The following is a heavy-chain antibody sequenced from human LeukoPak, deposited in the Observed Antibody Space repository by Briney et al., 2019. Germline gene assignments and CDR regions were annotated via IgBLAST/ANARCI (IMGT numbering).Heavy chain of an antibody. CDR1: GFTFSSYG. D-gene: IGHD3-10*01. CDR2: ISGSGGST. CDR3: AKDTVSLVRGVTHY. V-gene: IGHV3-23*01. J-gene: IGHJ4*02. Sequence: PGGSLRLSCAASGFTFSSYGMHWVRQAPGKGLEWVSTISGSGGSTFYEDSVKGRFTISRDNSKNTLYLQMNSLRAEDTAVYYCAKDTVSLVRGVTHYWGQGTLVTVSS.